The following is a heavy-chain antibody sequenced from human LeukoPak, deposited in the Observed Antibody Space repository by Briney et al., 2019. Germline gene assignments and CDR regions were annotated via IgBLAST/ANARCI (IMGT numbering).Heavy chain of an antibody. CDR2: ISYDGSNK. J-gene: IGHJ4*02. D-gene: IGHD2-15*01. V-gene: IGHV3-30*18. CDR1: GFTFSSYG. Sequence: GGSLRLSCAASGFTFSSYGMHWVRQAPGKGLEWVAVISYDGSNKYYADSAKGRFTISRDNSKNTLYLQMNSLRAEDTAVYYCAKEGRYCSGGSCYSGYYFDYWGQGTLVTVSS. CDR3: AKEGRYCSGGSCYSGYYFDY.